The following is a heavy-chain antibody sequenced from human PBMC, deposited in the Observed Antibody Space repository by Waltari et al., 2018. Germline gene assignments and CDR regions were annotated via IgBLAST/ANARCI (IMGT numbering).Heavy chain of an antibody. D-gene: IGHD1-26*01. CDR1: GFHFTSYE. CDR2: ISTSGNTA. V-gene: IGHV3-48*03. Sequence: EVHLVESGGGLVQPGGSLRLSCAAPGFHFTSYEMNWVRQAPGKGLEWVSYISTSGNTANYTDSVKGRFSISRDNAKNSVTLQMNSLRVEDTAVYYCARRSRFSGSPLGHWGQGTLVIVSS. J-gene: IGHJ1*01. CDR3: ARRSRFSGSPLGH.